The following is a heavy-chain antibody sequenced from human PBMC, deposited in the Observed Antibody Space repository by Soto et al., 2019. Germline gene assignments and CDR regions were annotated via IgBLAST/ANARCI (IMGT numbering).Heavy chain of an antibody. CDR3: ARSFCRDAVRCNWFDP. J-gene: IGHJ5*02. CDR2: MNNIGRT. V-gene: IGHV4-59*01. Sequence: QVQLQESGPGLVKPSETLSLTCTVSGAFSSTYYWSWIRQPPGKGLEWIGYMNNIGRTNYNPSLKSRGNISLDTSKNQFSLKLSSVIAADTAVYYCARSFCRDAVRCNWFDPWGLGTLVTASS. D-gene: IGHD2-8*01. CDR1: GAFSSTYY.